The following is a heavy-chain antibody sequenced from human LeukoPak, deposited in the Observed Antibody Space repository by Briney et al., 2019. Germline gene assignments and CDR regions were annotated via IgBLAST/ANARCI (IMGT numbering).Heavy chain of an antibody. D-gene: IGHD1-26*01. CDR3: ARLVGARGFVDY. J-gene: IGHJ4*02. CDR1: GGSISSYY. Sequence: SETLSLTCTVSGGSISSYYWSWIRQPPGKGLEWIGYIYYSGSTNYNPSLKSRVTISVDTSKNQFPLKLSSVTAADTAVYYCARLVGARGFVDYWGQGTLVTVSS. CDR2: IYYSGST. V-gene: IGHV4-59*01.